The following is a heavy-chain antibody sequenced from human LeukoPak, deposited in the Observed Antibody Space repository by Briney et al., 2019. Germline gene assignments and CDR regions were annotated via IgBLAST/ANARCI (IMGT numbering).Heavy chain of an antibody. V-gene: IGHV4-59*01. CDR2: TYYGGST. CDR3: ARHFYSGSYSTAFDI. J-gene: IGHJ3*02. Sequence: SETLSLTCTVSGGSISSYYWSWIRQPPGKGLEWIGYTYYGGSTNYNPSLKSRVTISVDTSKNQFSLKLSSVTAADTAVYYCARHFYSGSYSTAFDIWGQGTMVTVSS. CDR1: GGSISSYY. D-gene: IGHD1-26*01.